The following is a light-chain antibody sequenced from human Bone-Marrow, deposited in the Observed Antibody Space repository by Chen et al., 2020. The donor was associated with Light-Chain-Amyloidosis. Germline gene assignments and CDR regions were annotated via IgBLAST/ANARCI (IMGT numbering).Light chain of an antibody. J-gene: IGLJ3*02. V-gene: IGLV3-21*02. CDR2: DDS. CDR3: QVWGRSSDRPV. CDR1: NIGSTS. Sequence: SYVLTQPSSVSVAPGQTATIACGGNNIGSTSVHWYQQTPGQAPLLVVYDDSALPSGIPERLSGSNAGNTATMTISRVEAGDEADYYCQVWGRSSDRPVFGGGTKLTVL.